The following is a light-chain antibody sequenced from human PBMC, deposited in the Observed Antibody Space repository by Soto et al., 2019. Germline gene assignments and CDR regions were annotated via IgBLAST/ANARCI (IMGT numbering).Light chain of an antibody. CDR1: QSVYKNF. CDR2: GAS. J-gene: IGKJ4*01. Sequence: EIVLTQSPGTLSLSPGERATLSCRASQSVYKNFLAWYQQKPGQAPRLLINGASNRATGIPDRFSGSGSGTDSSLTIGRLEPEDFAVYFCQQYGSPPPTFGGGTKVAIK. CDR3: QQYGSPPPT. V-gene: IGKV3-20*01.